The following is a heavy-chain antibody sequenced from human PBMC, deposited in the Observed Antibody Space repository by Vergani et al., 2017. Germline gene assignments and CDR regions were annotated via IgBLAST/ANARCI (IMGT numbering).Heavy chain of an antibody. Sequence: EVQLLESGGGLVQPGGSLRLSCAASGFTFSSYAMSWVRQAPGKGLEWVSAISGSGGSTYYADSVKGRFTISRDNSKNTLYLQMNSRRAEDRAVYNCAKEGYCSSTSCYSYWGQGTLVTVSS. V-gene: IGHV3-23*01. CDR3: AKEGYCSSTSCYSY. J-gene: IGHJ4*02. D-gene: IGHD2-2*01. CDR1: GFTFSSYA. CDR2: ISGSGGST.